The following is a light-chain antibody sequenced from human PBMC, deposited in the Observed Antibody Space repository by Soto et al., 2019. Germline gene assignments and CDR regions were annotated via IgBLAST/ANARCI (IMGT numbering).Light chain of an antibody. V-gene: IGKV3-15*01. CDR3: QQYINWPPLT. CDR1: ESIYNK. Sequence: EIVMTQSPATLSVSPGKRVTLSCRASESIYNKVAWYQQKPGQAPRLLIYGASTRATGIPARFSGSGSGTEFTLTISSLQSEDAAVYYCQQYINWPPLTFGGGTKVDIK. CDR2: GAS. J-gene: IGKJ4*01.